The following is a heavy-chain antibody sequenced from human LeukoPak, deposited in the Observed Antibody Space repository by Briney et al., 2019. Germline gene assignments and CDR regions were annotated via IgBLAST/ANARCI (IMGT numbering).Heavy chain of an antibody. CDR3: ASGSFKTAMVTHFDY. V-gene: IGHV3-30*04. CDR1: GFTFSSYA. CDR2: ISYDGSNK. D-gene: IGHD5-18*01. Sequence: QSGGSLRLSCAASGFTFSSYAMHWVRQAPGKGLEWVAVISYDGSNKYYADSVKGRFTISRDNSKNTLYLQMNSLRAEDTAVYYCASGSFKTAMVTHFDYWGQGTLVTVSS. J-gene: IGHJ4*02.